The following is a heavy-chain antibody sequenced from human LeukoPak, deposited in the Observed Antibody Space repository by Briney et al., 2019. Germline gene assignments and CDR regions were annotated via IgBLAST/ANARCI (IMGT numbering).Heavy chain of an antibody. CDR1: GFTFDDYA. CDR2: ISWNSGTI. CDR3: AKRSAAGTVGYFDY. V-gene: IGHV3-9*01. D-gene: IGHD6-13*01. J-gene: IGHJ4*02. Sequence: PGGSLRLSCAASGFTFDDYAMHWVRQAPGKGLEWVSGISWNSGTIYYADSVKGRFTISRDDAKNSLYLQMHSLRPEDTALYYCAKRSAAGTVGYFDYWGQGTLVTVSS.